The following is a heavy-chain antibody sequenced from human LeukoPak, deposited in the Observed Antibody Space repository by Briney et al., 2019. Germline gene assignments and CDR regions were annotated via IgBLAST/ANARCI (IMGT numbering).Heavy chain of an antibody. CDR2: INPIFGTA. Sequence: ASVTVSCKASGGTFSSYAISWVRQAPGQGLEWMGGINPIFGTANYAQKFQGRVTITADESTSTAYMELSSLRSEDTAIYYCATWEWEPLRNWFDPWGQGTLVTVSS. CDR3: ATWEWEPLRNWFDP. J-gene: IGHJ5*02. D-gene: IGHD1-26*01. V-gene: IGHV1-69*13. CDR1: GGTFSSYA.